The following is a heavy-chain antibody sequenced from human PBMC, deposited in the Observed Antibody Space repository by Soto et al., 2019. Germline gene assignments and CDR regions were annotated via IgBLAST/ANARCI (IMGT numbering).Heavy chain of an antibody. CDR3: ARVDCSRFTCFGGGPYYFDS. J-gene: IGHJ4*02. D-gene: IGHD2-2*01. V-gene: IGHV3-30-3*01. CDR2: ISYDGNNK. Sequence: QVQLVESGGGVVQPGRSLRVSCAASGFTFSDYAMHWVRQPPGKGLEWLAAISYDGNNKYYSASVKGRFTISRDNSKNTLYLQMDSLRAEDTAVYFCARVDCSRFTCFGGGPYYFDSWGQGALVTVSA. CDR1: GFTFSDYA.